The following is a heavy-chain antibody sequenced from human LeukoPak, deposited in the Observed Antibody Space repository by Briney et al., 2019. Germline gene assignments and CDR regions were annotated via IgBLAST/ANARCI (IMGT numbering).Heavy chain of an antibody. CDR1: GGSLSSYY. V-gene: IGHV4-59*08. D-gene: IGHD3-10*01. Sequence: SETLSLTCTVSGGSLSSYYWSWIRQPPGKGLEWIGYIYYSGSTNYNPSLKSRVTISVDTSKNQFSLKLSSVTAADTAVYYCASNYYASGSLDYWGQGNLVTVSS. CDR3: ASNYYASGSLDY. CDR2: IYYSGST. J-gene: IGHJ4*02.